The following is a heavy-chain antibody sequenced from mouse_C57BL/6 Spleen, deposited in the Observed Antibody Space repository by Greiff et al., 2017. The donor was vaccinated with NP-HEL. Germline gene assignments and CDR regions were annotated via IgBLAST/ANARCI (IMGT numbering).Heavy chain of an antibody. CDR3: ARNGYSNYCAMDY. D-gene: IGHD2-5*01. J-gene: IGHJ4*01. V-gene: IGHV2-2*01. CDR2: IWSGGST. CDR1: GFSLTSYG. Sequence: QVQLKESGPGLVQPSQSLSIPCTVSGFSLTSYGVHWVRQSPGKGLEWLGVIWSGGSTDYNAAFISRLSISKDNSKSQVFFKMNSLHADDTAIYYCARNGYSNYCAMDYWGQGTSVTVSS.